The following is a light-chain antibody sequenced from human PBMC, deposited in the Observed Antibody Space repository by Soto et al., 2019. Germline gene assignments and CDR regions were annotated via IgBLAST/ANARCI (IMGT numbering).Light chain of an antibody. CDR3: QKYNSAPPET. V-gene: IGKV1-27*01. J-gene: IGKJ1*01. Sequence: DIQMTQSPSSLSASVGDRVTITCRASQGISNYLAWYQQKPGKVPKLLIYAASTLQSGVPSRFSGSGSGTDFTITISSLQPEDVATYYCQKYNSAPPETFGQGTKVEIK. CDR1: QGISNY. CDR2: AAS.